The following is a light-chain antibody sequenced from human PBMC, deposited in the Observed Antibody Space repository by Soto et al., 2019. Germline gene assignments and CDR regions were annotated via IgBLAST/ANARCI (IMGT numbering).Light chain of an antibody. J-gene: IGKJ5*01. CDR2: GAS. CDR3: QQYDSSPIT. Sequence: EIVLTQSPGTLSLSPGERATLSCRASQSVSSSYLAWYQQKPGQAPRLLIYGASSRATGIPDRFSGSGSGTDFTFTISRLEPEDFAVYYCQQYDSSPITFGQGTRREIK. CDR1: QSVSSSY. V-gene: IGKV3-20*01.